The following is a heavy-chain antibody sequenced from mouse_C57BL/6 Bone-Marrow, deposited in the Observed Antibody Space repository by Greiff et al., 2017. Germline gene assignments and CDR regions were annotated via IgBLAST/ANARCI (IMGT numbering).Heavy chain of an antibody. D-gene: IGHD1-1*01. CDR1: GFTFSSYA. Sequence: EVQGVESGEGLVKPGGSLKLSCAASGFTFSSYAMSWVRQTPEKRLEWVAYISSGGDYIYYADTVKGRFTISRDNARNTLYLQMSSLKSEDTAMYYCTRDRAYGSSLYFDYWGQGTTLTVSS. J-gene: IGHJ2*01. CDR3: TRDRAYGSSLYFDY. CDR2: ISSGGDYI. V-gene: IGHV5-9-1*02.